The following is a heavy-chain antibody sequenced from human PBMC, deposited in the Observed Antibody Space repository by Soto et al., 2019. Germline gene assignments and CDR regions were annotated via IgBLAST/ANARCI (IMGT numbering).Heavy chain of an antibody. CDR3: ARLPYSYGPYYYYYGMDV. D-gene: IGHD5-18*01. J-gene: IGHJ6*02. Sequence: QVQLVQSGAEVKKPGSSVKVSCKASGGTFSSYAISWVRQAPGQGPEWMGGIIPIFGTANYAQKFQGRVTITADESTSTAYMELSSLRSEDTAVYYCARLPYSYGPYYYYYGMDVWGQGTTVTVSS. V-gene: IGHV1-69*01. CDR1: GGTFSSYA. CDR2: IIPIFGTA.